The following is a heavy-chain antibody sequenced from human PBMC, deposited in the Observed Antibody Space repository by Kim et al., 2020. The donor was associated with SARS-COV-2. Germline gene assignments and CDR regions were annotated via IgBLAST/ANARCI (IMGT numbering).Heavy chain of an antibody. CDR3: ARGGWSFSN. J-gene: IGHJ4*02. V-gene: IGHV3-7*01. CDR2: SEQ. D-gene: IGHD6-19*01. Sequence: SEQYYVDSVKGRFTISRDNAKNSLYLQMNSLRADDAAVYFCARGGWSFSNWGQGTLVTVSS.